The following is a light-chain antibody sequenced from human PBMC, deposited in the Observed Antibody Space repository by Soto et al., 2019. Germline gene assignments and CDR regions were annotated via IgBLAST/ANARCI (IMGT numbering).Light chain of an antibody. V-gene: IGKV3-20*01. CDR2: GAS. J-gene: IGKJ1*01. CDR1: QSVSCSY. CDR3: QQYGSSPKT. Sequence: EIVLTQSPGTLSLSPGEKATHSCRASQSVSCSYLAWYQQKPGQAPRLLIYGASSRATGIPDRFSGSGSGTDFTLTISRLEPEDFAVYYCQQYGSSPKTFGQGTKVDIK.